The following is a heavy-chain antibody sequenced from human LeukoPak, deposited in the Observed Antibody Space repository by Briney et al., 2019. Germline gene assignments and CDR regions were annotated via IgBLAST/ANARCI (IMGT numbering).Heavy chain of an antibody. Sequence: PGGSLRLSCAASGFTVSSNYMSWVRQAPGKGLEWVSVIYSGGSTYYEDSVKGRFTISRDNSKNTLYLQMNSLRAEDTAVYYCARDRTRADSSGYYSDYWGQGTLVTVSS. D-gene: IGHD3-22*01. V-gene: IGHV3-66*01. J-gene: IGHJ4*02. CDR2: IYSGGST. CDR1: GFTVSSNY. CDR3: ARDRTRADSSGYYSDY.